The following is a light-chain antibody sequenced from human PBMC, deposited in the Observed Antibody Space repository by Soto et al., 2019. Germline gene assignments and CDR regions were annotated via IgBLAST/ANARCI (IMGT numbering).Light chain of an antibody. V-gene: IGLV2-14*01. CDR2: DVS. J-gene: IGLJ2*01. CDR1: SSDVGGYNY. CDR3: SSYTSSSTFHVV. Sequence: QSALTQPASVSGSPGQSITISCTGTSSDVGGYNYVSWYQQHPGKAPKLMIYDVSNRHSGVSNRFSGSKSGNTASLTISGLQAEDEADYYCSSYTSSSTFHVVFGGGTKLTVL.